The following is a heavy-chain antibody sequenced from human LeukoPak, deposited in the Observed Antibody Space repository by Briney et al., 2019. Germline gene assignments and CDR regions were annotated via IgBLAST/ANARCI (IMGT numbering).Heavy chain of an antibody. J-gene: IGHJ5*02. V-gene: IGHV4-59*11. CDR2: IYYDWNT. CDR3: ARDGSFPGSPNNWLAP. Sequence: SETLSLTCTVSGGSIGSHYWSWIRQPPGKGLEWIGYIYYDWNTNYNPSLKSRVSISVDTSRNQFSLRLTSVTAADTAVYYCARDGSFPGSPNNWLAPWGQGTLVTVSS. CDR1: GGSIGSHY. D-gene: IGHD2-2*01.